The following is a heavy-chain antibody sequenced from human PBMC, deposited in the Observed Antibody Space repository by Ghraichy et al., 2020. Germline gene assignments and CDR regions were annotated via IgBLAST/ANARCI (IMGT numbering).Heavy chain of an antibody. CDR1: GGSFSGYY. V-gene: IGHV4-34*01. D-gene: IGHD3-3*01. CDR2: INHSGST. J-gene: IGHJ1*01. Sequence: SETLSLTCAVYGGSFSGYYWSWIRQPPGKGLEWIGEINHSGSTNYNPSLKSRVTISVDTSKNQFSLKLSSVTAADTAVYYCARGGSHYDFWSGYAEYFQHWGQGTLVTVSS. CDR3: ARGGSHYDFWSGYAEYFQH.